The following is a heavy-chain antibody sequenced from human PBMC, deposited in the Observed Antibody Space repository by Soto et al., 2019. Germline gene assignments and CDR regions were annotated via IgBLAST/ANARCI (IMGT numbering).Heavy chain of an antibody. Sequence: GGSLRLSCAASGFTFSSYGMHWVRQAPGKGLEWVAVISYDGSNKYYADSVKGRFTISRDNSKNTLYLQMNSLRAEDTAVYYCAKRGFVPNRLAAAGTREVYYYYYMDVWGKGTTVTVSS. D-gene: IGHD6-13*01. CDR3: AKRGFVPNRLAAAGTREVYYYYYMDV. CDR1: GFTFSSYG. CDR2: ISYDGSNK. J-gene: IGHJ6*03. V-gene: IGHV3-30*18.